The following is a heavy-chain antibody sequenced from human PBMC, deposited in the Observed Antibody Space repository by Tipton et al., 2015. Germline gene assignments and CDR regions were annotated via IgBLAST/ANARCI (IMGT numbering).Heavy chain of an antibody. Sequence: TLSLTCTVSGGSISSTTYFWGWIRQPPGKGLEWIGFIYYSGSAYYNPSLKSRVTISVDTSKNQFSLNLTSVTAADTAIYYCAILFVDYDYWGQGSLVTVSS. V-gene: IGHV4-39*01. CDR1: GGSISSTTYF. CDR3: AILFVDYDY. CDR2: IYYSGSA. J-gene: IGHJ4*02. D-gene: IGHD2-21*01.